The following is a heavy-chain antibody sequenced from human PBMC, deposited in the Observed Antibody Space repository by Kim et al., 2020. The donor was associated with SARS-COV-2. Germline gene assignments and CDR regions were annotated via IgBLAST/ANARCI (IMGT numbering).Heavy chain of an antibody. CDR2: ISYDGSNK. CDR1: GFTFSSYG. J-gene: IGHJ6*02. Sequence: GGSLRLSCAASGFTFSSYGMHWVRQAPGKGLEWVAVISYDGSNKYYADSVKGRFTISRDNSKNTLYLQMNSLRAEDTAVYYCAKVVRTNRPYSRIVDIVATTYYYYYGMDVWGQGTTVTVSS. D-gene: IGHD5-12*01. V-gene: IGHV3-30*18. CDR3: AKVVRTNRPYSRIVDIVATTYYYYYGMDV.